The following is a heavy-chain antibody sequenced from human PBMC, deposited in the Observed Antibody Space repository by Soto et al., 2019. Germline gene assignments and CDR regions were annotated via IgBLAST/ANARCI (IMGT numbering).Heavy chain of an antibody. Sequence: QVQLVESGGGVVQPGRSLRLSCAASGFTFSSNAMHWVRQAPGKGLEWVAVMSYAGSNEYYADSVKGRFTISRDNSKNTLYLQMISLRAEDTAVYYCARDSILSGTTRPPPLDYWGQGTLVTVSS. J-gene: IGHJ4*02. D-gene: IGHD4-17*01. CDR1: GFTFSSNA. V-gene: IGHV3-30-3*01. CDR3: ARDSILSGTTRPPPLDY. CDR2: MSYAGSNE.